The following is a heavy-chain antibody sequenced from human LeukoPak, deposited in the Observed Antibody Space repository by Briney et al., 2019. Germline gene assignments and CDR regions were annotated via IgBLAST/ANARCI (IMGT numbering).Heavy chain of an antibody. D-gene: IGHD3-16*02. Sequence: SGTLSLTCAVSGGSINSNNWWSWVRQSPGKGLEWIGEIHNSGSTNYNPSLKSRLTLSIDNSKNQFSLTLSSVTAADTAVYYCAFGDYYRLDPWGQGTLVTVSS. CDR3: AFGDYYRLDP. V-gene: IGHV4-4*02. CDR2: IHNSGST. J-gene: IGHJ5*02. CDR1: GGSINSNNW.